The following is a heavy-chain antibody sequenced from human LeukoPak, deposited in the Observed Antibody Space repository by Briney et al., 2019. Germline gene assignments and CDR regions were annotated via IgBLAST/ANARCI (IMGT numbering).Heavy chain of an antibody. J-gene: IGHJ4*02. CDR2: ISYDGSNK. Sequence: GGSLRLSCAASGFTFSSYAMHWVRQAPGKGLEWVAVISYDGSNKYYADSVKGRFSISRDNSKNTLYLQMSSLRDEDTAVYYRAGVSESGRYYFDYWGQGTLVTVSS. CDR3: AGVSESGRYYFDY. V-gene: IGHV3-30*03. CDR1: GFTFSSYA. D-gene: IGHD6-19*01.